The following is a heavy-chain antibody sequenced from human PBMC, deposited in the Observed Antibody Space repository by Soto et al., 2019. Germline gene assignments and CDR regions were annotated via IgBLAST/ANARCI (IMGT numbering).Heavy chain of an antibody. Sequence: EVQLVESGGGLVQPGGSLRLSCAASGFTFSSYGMNWVRQAPGKGLERVSYISSSSTTIYYADSVKGRFTIVRVNAKKSLYLPLNSLRDEDTAVYYCERSTYYCDSSNYYGYWGQGTLVTVSS. CDR1: GFTFSSYG. CDR2: ISSSSTTI. D-gene: IGHD3-22*01. V-gene: IGHV3-48*02. J-gene: IGHJ4*02. CDR3: ERSTYYCDSSNYYGY.